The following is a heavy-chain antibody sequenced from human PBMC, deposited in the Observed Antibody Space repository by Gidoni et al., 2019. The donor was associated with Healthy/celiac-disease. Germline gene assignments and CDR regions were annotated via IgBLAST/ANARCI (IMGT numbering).Heavy chain of an antibody. Sequence: EVQLVESGGGLVQPGGSLRLSCAASGFTFSSYSMNWVRQAPGKGLEWVSYISSSSSTIYYADSVKGRFTISRDNAKNSLYLQMNSLRDEDTAVYYCATAPGGRTPFYFDYWGQGTLVTVSS. CDR3: ATAPGGRTPFYFDY. CDR2: ISSSSSTI. D-gene: IGHD2-15*01. V-gene: IGHV3-48*02. CDR1: GFTFSSYS. J-gene: IGHJ4*02.